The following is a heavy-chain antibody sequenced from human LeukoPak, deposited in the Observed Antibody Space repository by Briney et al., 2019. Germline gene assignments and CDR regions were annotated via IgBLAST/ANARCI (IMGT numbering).Heavy chain of an antibody. V-gene: IGHV3-23*01. J-gene: IGHJ4*02. Sequence: PGGSLRLSCAASGFTFSSSATSWVRQAPGKGLEWVSAISNNGGYTYYADSVQGRFTISRDNSKGTLCLQMNSLRAEDTAVYYCAKQLGYCSDGSCYFPYWGQGTLVTVSS. CDR1: GFTFSSSA. CDR3: AKQLGYCSDGSCYFPY. D-gene: IGHD2-15*01. CDR2: ISNNGGYT.